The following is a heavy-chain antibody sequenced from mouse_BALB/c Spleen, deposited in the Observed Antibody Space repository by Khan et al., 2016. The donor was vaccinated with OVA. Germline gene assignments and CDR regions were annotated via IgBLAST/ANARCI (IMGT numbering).Heavy chain of an antibody. D-gene: IGHD1-2*01. CDR1: DYTFTDYY. Sequence: VQLQESGAELARPGASVKLSCKASDYTFTDYYINWVKQRTGQGLEWNGEIYPRSGHTYYNEQFKGKATLTADQSSSIAYMQLSSLTSEDSAVEFCARRNYFGYTFAYWGQGTLVTVSA. V-gene: IGHV1-77*01. CDR3: ARRNYFGYTFAY. J-gene: IGHJ3*01. CDR2: IYPRSGHT.